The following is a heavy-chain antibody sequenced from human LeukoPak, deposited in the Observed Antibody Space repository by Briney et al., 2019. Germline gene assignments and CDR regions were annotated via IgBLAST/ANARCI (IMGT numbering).Heavy chain of an antibody. D-gene: IGHD6-19*01. CDR1: GGTFSSYA. CDR3: AGRYSSGWDPPYFDY. J-gene: IGHJ4*02. Sequence: SVKVSCKASGGTFSSYAISWVRQAPGQGLEWMGGIIPIFGTANYAQKFQGRVTITADESTSTAYMELSSLRSEDTAVYYCAGRYSSGWDPPYFDYWGQGTLVTVSS. V-gene: IGHV1-69*13. CDR2: IIPIFGTA.